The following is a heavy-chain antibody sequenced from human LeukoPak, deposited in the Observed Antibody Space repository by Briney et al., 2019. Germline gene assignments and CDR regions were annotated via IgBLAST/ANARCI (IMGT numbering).Heavy chain of an antibody. J-gene: IGHJ3*02. CDR3: ARDHHGYSSGWYGGRGAFDI. V-gene: IGHV1-2*02. CDR1: GYTFTAYY. Sequence: ASVKVSCKASGYTFTAYYIHWVRQAPGQRLEWMGWVSPNNGGTNYAQKFQGRVTMTRDTSISTLYMDLNSLRSDDTAVYYCARDHHGYSSGWYGGRGAFDIWGQGTVVTVSS. CDR2: VSPNNGGT. D-gene: IGHD6-19*01.